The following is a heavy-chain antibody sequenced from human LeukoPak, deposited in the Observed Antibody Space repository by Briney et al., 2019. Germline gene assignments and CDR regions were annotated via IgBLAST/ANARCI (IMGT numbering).Heavy chain of an antibody. Sequence: PGGSLRLSCAASGFTFSSYAMSWVRQAPGKGLEWVSSISSSSSYIYYADSVKGRFTISRDNAKNSLYLQMNSLRAEDTAVYYCARGGVGATGYWGQGTLVTVSS. CDR2: ISSSSSYI. D-gene: IGHD1-26*01. V-gene: IGHV3-21*01. CDR3: ARGGVGATGY. J-gene: IGHJ4*02. CDR1: GFTFSSYA.